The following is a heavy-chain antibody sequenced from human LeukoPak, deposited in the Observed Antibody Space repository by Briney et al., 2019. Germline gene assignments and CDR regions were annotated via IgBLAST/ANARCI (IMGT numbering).Heavy chain of an antibody. CDR1: GGSFSGYY. Sequence: PSETLSLTCAVYGGSFSGYYWSWIRQPPGNGLEWIGEINHSGSTNYNPSLKSRVTISVDTSKNQFSLKLSSVTAADTAVYYCARAGYSSGWYPVYWGQGTLVTVSS. CDR2: INHSGST. V-gene: IGHV4-34*01. D-gene: IGHD6-19*01. J-gene: IGHJ4*02. CDR3: ARAGYSSGWYPVY.